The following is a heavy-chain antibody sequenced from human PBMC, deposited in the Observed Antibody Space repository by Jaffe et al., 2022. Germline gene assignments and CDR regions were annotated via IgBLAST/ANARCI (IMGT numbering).Heavy chain of an antibody. V-gene: IGHV2-70*20. D-gene: IGHD3-22*01. CDR1: GFSLSTSGMC. J-gene: IGHJ4*02. CDR2: IDWDDDK. CDR3: ARAYRYYDSSGYSDPFDY. Sequence: QVTLRESGPALVKPTQTLTLTCTFSGFSLSTSGMCVSWVRQPPGKALEWLALIDWDDDKYYSTSLKTRLTISKDTSKNQVVLTMTNMDPVDTATYYCARAYRYYDSSGYSDPFDYWGQGTLVTVSS.